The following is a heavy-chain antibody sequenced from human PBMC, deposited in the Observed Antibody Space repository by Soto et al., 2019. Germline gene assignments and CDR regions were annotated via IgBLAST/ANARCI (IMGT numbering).Heavy chain of an antibody. J-gene: IGHJ4*02. Sequence: SETLSLTCAVYGGSFSGYYWSWIRQPPGKGLEWIGEINHSGSTNYNPSLKSRVTISVDTSKNKFSLKLSSVTAADTVVYYCARGDFDFWSGYYTNYFDYWGQGTLVTVSS. V-gene: IGHV4-34*01. CDR1: GGSFSGYY. CDR2: INHSGST. CDR3: ARGDFDFWSGYYTNYFDY. D-gene: IGHD3-3*01.